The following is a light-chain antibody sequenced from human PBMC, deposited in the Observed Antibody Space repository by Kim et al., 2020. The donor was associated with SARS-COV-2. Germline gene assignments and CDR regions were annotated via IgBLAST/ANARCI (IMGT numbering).Light chain of an antibody. J-gene: IGLJ3*02. Sequence: ASVKLTGTLSSGNSTYAVAWHQQQPEKGPRYLMRLNTDGSHNKGDGIPDRFSVSSSGAERYLTISSLQSEDEADYYCQTWGTGILVFGGGTQLTVL. CDR1: SGNSTYA. V-gene: IGLV4-69*01. CDR3: QTWGTGILV. CDR2: LNTDGSH.